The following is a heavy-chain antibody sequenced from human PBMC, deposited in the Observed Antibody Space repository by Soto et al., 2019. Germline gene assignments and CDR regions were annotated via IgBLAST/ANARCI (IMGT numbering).Heavy chain of an antibody. D-gene: IGHD5-18*01. J-gene: IGHJ5*02. V-gene: IGHV1-69*12. CDR1: GGTFSSYI. CDR3: ARDGQDTDVVSWFDT. CDR2: IIPIFGTA. Sequence: QVQLVQSGAEVKKPGSSVKVSCKASGGTFSSYIISWVRQAPGQGLEWMGGIIPIFGTAYYAQSFQGRVTSTADESTSTNYMELSSLRSEDTAVYYCARDGQDTDVVSWFDTWGQGTLVTVSS.